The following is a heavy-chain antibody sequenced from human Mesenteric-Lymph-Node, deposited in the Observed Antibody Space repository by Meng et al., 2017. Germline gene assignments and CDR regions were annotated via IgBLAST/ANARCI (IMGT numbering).Heavy chain of an antibody. CDR2: IWYDGSNK. CDR1: GFTFSSYG. Sequence: GESLKISCAASGFTFSSYGMHWVRQAPGKGLEWVAVIWYDGSNKYYADSVKGRFTISRDNSKNTLYLQMNSLRAEDTAVYYCARAPYSSGWEFDYWGQGTLVTVSS. V-gene: IGHV3-33*01. CDR3: ARAPYSSGWEFDY. D-gene: IGHD6-19*01. J-gene: IGHJ4*02.